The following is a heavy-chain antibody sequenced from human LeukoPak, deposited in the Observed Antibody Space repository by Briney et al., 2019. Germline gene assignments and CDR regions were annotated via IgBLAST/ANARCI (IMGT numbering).Heavy chain of an antibody. Sequence: VASVKVSCKASGYTFTSYAMHWVRQAPGQRLEWMGWINAGSGNTKYSQKFQGRVTITRDTSASTAYMELSSLRSEDTAVYYCARETGDRGIDYWGQGTLVTVSS. CDR2: INAGSGNT. V-gene: IGHV1-3*01. J-gene: IGHJ4*02. D-gene: IGHD7-27*01. CDR1: GYTFTSYA. CDR3: ARETGDRGIDY.